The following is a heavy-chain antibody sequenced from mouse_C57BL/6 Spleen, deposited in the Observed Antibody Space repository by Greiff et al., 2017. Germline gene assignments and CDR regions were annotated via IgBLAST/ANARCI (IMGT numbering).Heavy chain of an antibody. D-gene: IGHD1-1*01. CDR1: GYTFTDYN. CDR2: INPNNGGT. V-gene: IGHV1-22*01. CDR3: AGPHDYGSSRYAMDD. J-gene: IGHJ4*01. Sequence: VQLQQSGPELVKPGASVKMSCKASGYTFTDYNMHWVKQSHGKSLEWIGYINPNNGGTSYNQKFKGKATLTVNKSSSTAYMELRSLTSEDSAVYYCAGPHDYGSSRYAMDDWGQGTSVTVSS.